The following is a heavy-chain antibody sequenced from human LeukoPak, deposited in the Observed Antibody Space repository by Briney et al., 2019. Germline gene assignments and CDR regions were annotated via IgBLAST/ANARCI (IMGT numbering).Heavy chain of an antibody. D-gene: IGHD3-10*01. CDR3: ARDASSYGSGSYYPD. J-gene: IGHJ4*02. CDR1: GGSISSYS. V-gene: IGHV4-59*01. Sequence: SETLSLTCTVSGGSISSYSWSWIRQPPGKGLEWIGYIYCSGNTNYNPSLKSRVTISVDTSKNQFSLKLSSVTAADTAVYYCARDASSYGSGSYYPDWGQGTLVTVSS. CDR2: IYCSGNT.